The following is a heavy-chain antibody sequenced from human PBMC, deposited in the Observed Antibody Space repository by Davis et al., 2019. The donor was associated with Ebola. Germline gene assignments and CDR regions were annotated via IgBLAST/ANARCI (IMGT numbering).Heavy chain of an antibody. J-gene: IGHJ4*02. V-gene: IGHV3-23*01. CDR3: AKQRGVGAIDYDY. Sequence: GESLKISCAASGFTLSTYAMGWVRQAPGKGLEWVSDISSGGGAPYYADSVKGRFTTFRDNPKNTLYLQMNSLRADDTAVYYCAKQRGVGAIDYDYWGRGTVVTVSS. CDR2: ISSGGGAP. CDR1: GFTLSTYA. D-gene: IGHD1-26*01.